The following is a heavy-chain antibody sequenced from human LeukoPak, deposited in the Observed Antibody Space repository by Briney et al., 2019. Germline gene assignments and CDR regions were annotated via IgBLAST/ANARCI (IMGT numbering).Heavy chain of an antibody. CDR2: IYTSGST. J-gene: IGHJ4*02. Sequence: SETLSLTCTVSGGSISSGSYYWSWIPQPAGKGLEWIGRIYTSGSTYYNTSLKSRVTISVDTSKNQFSLKLSSVTAADTAVYYCARVDITMVRGVISWGQGTLVTVSS. CDR3: ARVDITMVRGVIS. V-gene: IGHV4-61*02. CDR1: GGSISSGSYY. D-gene: IGHD3-10*01.